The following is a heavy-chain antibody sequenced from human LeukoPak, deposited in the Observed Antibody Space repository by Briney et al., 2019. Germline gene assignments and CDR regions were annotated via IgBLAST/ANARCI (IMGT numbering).Heavy chain of an antibody. J-gene: IGHJ4*02. CDR1: GGSFSGYY. D-gene: IGHD5-12*01. CDR3: ARSRGYSGYDLFY. CDR2: INHSGST. Sequence: SETLSLTCAVYGGSFSGYYWSWIRQLPGKGLEWIGEINHSGSTNYNPSLKSRVTISGDTSKNQFSLQLSSVTAADTAVYYCARSRGYSGYDLFYWGQGTLVTASS. V-gene: IGHV4-34*01.